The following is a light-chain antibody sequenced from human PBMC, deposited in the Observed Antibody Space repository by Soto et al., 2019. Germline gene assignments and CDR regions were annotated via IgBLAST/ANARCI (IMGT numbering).Light chain of an antibody. CDR3: CSYAGSSTV. V-gene: IGLV2-23*02. CDR1: SSDVGSYNL. CDR2: EVS. J-gene: IGLJ3*02. Sequence: QSVLTQPASVSGSPGQSITISCTGTSSDVGSYNLVSSYQQHPGKAPKLMIYEVSKRPSGVSNRFSGSKSGNTASLTISGLQAEDEADYYCCSYAGSSTVFGGGTKVTVL.